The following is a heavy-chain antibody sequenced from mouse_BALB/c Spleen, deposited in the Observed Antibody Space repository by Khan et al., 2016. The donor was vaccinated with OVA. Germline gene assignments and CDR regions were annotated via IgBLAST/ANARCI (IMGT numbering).Heavy chain of an antibody. CDR1: GFTFSDYG. CDR2: ISDLAYTI. D-gene: IGHD1-2*01. V-gene: IGHV5-15*02. CDR3: ARGGGTAPIAY. J-gene: IGHJ3*01. Sequence: EVELVESGGGLVQPGGSRKLSCAASGFTFSDYGMAWVRQAPGKGPEWVAFISDLAYTIYYADTVTGRFTISREHAKNTLYLEMSSLRSEDTAIYYGARGGGTAPIAYWGLGTLVTVSA.